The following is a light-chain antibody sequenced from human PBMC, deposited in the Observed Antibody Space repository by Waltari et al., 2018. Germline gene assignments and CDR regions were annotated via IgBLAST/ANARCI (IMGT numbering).Light chain of an antibody. CDR3: QQSYSTGYT. CDR2: TAS. CDR1: QSISNS. V-gene: IGKV1-39*01. Sequence: DMQMTQSPSSLSASVGDRVTITCRASQSISNSINWYQQKPGTAPKLLLYTASTLQSGVPSSFSGSGSGTDFTLTISSLQPEDFATYYCQQSYSTGYTFGQGTKLEIK. J-gene: IGKJ2*01.